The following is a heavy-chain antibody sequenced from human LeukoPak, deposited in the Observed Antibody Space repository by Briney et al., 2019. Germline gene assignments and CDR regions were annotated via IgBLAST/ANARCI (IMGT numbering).Heavy chain of an antibody. CDR1: GYSFTTDW. J-gene: IGHJ3*02. D-gene: IGHD3-22*01. V-gene: IGHV5-51*01. CDR3: ARQDDSSYDAFDI. CDR2: IYPGDSDT. Sequence: GESLKISCKASGYSFTTDWIAWVRQMPGKGLEWMGIIYPGDSDTRYSPSFQGQVTISADKSISTAYLQWSSLKASDTAMYYCARQDDSSYDAFDIWGQGTMVTVSS.